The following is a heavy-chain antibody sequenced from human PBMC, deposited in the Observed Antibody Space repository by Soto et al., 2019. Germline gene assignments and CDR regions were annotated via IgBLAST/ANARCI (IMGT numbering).Heavy chain of an antibody. Sequence: GGSLRLSCAASGLTFSSYGMSWVRQAPGKGLEWVSAISGSGGSTYYADSVKGRFTISRDNSKNTLYLQMDSLRAEDTAVYSCAKGSVAVAGGLHKYYFDYWGQGTLVTVSS. CDR3: AKGSVAVAGGLHKYYFDY. D-gene: IGHD6-19*01. CDR2: ISGSGGST. CDR1: GLTFSSYG. J-gene: IGHJ4*02. V-gene: IGHV3-23*01.